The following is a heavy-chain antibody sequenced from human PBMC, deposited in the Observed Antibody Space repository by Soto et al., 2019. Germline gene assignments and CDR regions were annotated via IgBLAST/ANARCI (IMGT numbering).Heavy chain of an antibody. CDR3: AKDGLPIYYYYMDV. D-gene: IGHD4-17*01. Sequence: SLRLSCAASGFTFSSYGMHWVRQAPGKGLEWVAVISYDGSNKYYADSVKGRFTISRDNSKNTLYLQMNSLRAEDTAVYYCAKDGLPIYYYYMDVWGKGTTVTVSS. J-gene: IGHJ6*03. CDR2: ISYDGSNK. CDR1: GFTFSSYG. V-gene: IGHV3-30*18.